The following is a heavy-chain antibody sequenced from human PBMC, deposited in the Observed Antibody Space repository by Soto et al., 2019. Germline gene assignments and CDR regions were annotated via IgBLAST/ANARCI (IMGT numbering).Heavy chain of an antibody. Sequence: GASVKLYCKASGYPFPSYGISWVRQATGPGLEWMGWISAYNGNTNYAQKLQGRVTMTTDTSTSTAYMELRSLRSDDTAVYYCARGPRKEPQPPLYYYYGLDVRGQGTTVTVSS. CDR1: GYPFPSYG. CDR3: ARGPRKEPQPPLYYYYGLDV. J-gene: IGHJ6*02. V-gene: IGHV1-18*01. CDR2: ISAYNGNT.